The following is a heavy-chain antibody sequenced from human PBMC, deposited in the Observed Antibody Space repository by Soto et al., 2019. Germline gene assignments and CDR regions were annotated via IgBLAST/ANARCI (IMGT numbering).Heavy chain of an antibody. D-gene: IGHD3-9*01. CDR2: IKQDGSEK. J-gene: IGHJ5*02. CDR3: AVEERNILTGYYTT. Sequence: GGSLRLSCAASGFTFSSYWMSWVRQAPGKGLEWVANIKQDGSEKYYVDSVKGRFTISRDNAKNSLYLQMNSLRAEDTAVYYCAVEERNILTGYYTTWGQGTLVTVS. V-gene: IGHV3-7*05. CDR1: GFTFSSYW.